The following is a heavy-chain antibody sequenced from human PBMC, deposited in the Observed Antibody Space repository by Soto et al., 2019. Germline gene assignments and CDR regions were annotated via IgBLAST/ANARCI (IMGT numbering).Heavy chain of an antibody. D-gene: IGHD2-2*01. CDR1: GFTVGSYA. CDR3: ARDHGIVVVPAAIGRTEYYYYMDV. Sequence: GGSLRLSCAASGFTVGSYAMTWVRQAPGKGLEWVSGSSRSGDDIYYADSVKGRFTISRDNAKNSLYLQMNSLRAEDTAVYYCARDHGIVVVPAAIGRTEYYYYMDVWGKGTTVTV. V-gene: IGHV3-21*01. J-gene: IGHJ6*03. CDR2: SSRSGDDI.